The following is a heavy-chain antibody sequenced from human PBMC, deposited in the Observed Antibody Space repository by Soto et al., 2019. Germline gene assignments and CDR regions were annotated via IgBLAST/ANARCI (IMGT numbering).Heavy chain of an antibody. CDR3: ERVRRGAAVFGRPYSVYVNI. Sequence: QVHMVQSGAEVKKPGASVRVYCKASGYFFTGQDISWIRQAPGQGLEWLGWMNPKSCDTGYAQKFQDRVAMTSNISIPTAYMTRSSLTSEDAAVYYCERVRRGAAVFGRPYSVYVNIWGTVTTVNVSS. J-gene: IGHJ6*03. D-gene: IGHD3-10*01. CDR1: GYFFTGQD. CDR2: MNPKSCDT. V-gene: IGHV1-8*01.